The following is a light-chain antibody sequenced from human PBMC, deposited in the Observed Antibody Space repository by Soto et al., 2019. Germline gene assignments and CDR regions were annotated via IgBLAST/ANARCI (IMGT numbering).Light chain of an antibody. J-gene: IGLJ3*02. Sequence: QSVLTQPPSVSGAPGQRVTISCTGSSSNIGAGYGVHWYQQLPGMAPKLLIYDINNRPSGVPDRFSGSKSDTSASLAITGLQAEDEADYYCQSYDSTLSGSVFGGGTKLTVL. CDR3: QSYDSTLSGSV. V-gene: IGLV1-40*01. CDR2: DIN. CDR1: SSNIGAGYG.